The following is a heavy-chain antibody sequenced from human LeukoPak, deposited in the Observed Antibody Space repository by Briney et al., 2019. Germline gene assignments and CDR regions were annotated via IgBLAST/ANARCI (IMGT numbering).Heavy chain of an antibody. CDR2: IYYSGSS. D-gene: IGHD1-26*01. V-gene: IGHV4-39*07. J-gene: IGHJ4*02. CDR1: GGSISSSSYY. Sequence: SETLSLTCTVSGGSISSSSYYWGWIRQPPGKSLEWIGGIYYSGSSYYNPSLESRVTISIDTSKNQFSLKLSSVTAADTAIFYCARGRKGIVGTTTTFDFWDQGTLVTVSS. CDR3: ARGRKGIVGTTTTFDF.